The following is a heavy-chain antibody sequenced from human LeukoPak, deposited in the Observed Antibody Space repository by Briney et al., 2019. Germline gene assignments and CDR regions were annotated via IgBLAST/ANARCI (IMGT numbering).Heavy chain of an antibody. CDR2: IYISGST. D-gene: IGHD2-2*02. Sequence: PSEALSLTCTVSGGSISSYYWSWIRQPAGKGLEWIGRIYISGSTNYNPSLKSRVTMSVDTSRDQFSLKLSSVTAADTAVYYCAMARQIVYCSSTSCYIDYWGRGTLVTVSS. J-gene: IGHJ4*02. CDR3: AMARQIVYCSSTSCYIDY. V-gene: IGHV4-4*07. CDR1: GGSISSYY.